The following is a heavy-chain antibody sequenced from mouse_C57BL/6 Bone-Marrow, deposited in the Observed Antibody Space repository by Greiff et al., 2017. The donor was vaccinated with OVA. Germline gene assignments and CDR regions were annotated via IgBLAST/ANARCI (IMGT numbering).Heavy chain of an antibody. V-gene: IGHV5-6*01. CDR2: ISSCGSYT. J-gene: IGHJ3*01. Sequence: EVQVVESGGDLVKPGGSLKLSCAASGFTFSSYGMSWVRQTPDKRLEWVATISSCGSYTYYPDSVKGRFTISRDNAKNTLYLQVSCLKSEATAMYYCARRVAYWGQGTLVTVSA. CDR3: ARRVAY. CDR1: GFTFSSYG.